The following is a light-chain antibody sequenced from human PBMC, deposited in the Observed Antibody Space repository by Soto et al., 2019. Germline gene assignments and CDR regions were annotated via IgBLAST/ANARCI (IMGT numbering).Light chain of an antibody. CDR3: QSFDSSLSGFYV. CDR2: GNI. CDR1: SSNIGAGYD. J-gene: IGLJ1*01. Sequence: QSVLTQPPSVSGAPGQRVTISCTGSSSNIGAGYDVHWYQQLPGTAPKVLIYGNINRPSGVPDLFSGSKSGTSASLAITGLQAEDEADYYCQSFDSSLSGFYVFGTGTKLTVL. V-gene: IGLV1-40*01.